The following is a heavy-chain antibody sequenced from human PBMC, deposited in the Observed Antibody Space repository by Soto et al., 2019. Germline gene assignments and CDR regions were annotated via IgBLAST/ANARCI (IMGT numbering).Heavy chain of an antibody. CDR3: ARDTIEATDRWFDP. Sequence: EVQLVESGGGLVKPGGSLRLSCAASGFTFSSYSMNWVRQAPGKGLEWVSSISSSSSYIYYADSVKGRFTISRDNAKNSLYLQMNSLRAEDTAVYYCARDTIEATDRWFDPWGQGTLVTVSS. V-gene: IGHV3-21*01. J-gene: IGHJ5*02. CDR1: GFTFSSYS. CDR2: ISSSSSYI. D-gene: IGHD5-12*01.